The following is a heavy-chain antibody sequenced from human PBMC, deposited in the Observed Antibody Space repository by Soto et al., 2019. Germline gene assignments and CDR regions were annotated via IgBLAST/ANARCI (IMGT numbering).Heavy chain of an antibody. CDR3: AGGRFLEWTYAQNWFDP. D-gene: IGHD3-3*01. V-gene: IGHV4-59*08. CDR2: IYYSGST. Sequence: PSETLSLTCTVSGGSISSYYWSWIRQPPGKGLEWIGYIYYSGSTNYNPSLKSRVTISVDTSKNQFSLKLSSVTAADTAVYYCAGGRFLEWTYAQNWFDPWGQGTLVTVSS. J-gene: IGHJ5*02. CDR1: GGSISSYY.